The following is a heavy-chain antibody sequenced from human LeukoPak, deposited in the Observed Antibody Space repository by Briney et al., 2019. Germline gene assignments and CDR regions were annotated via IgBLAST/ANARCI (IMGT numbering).Heavy chain of an antibody. CDR1: GFTFSSYG. D-gene: IGHD3-22*01. CDR3: AKDINDSSGWDAFDI. J-gene: IGHJ3*02. Sequence: GGSLRLSCAASGFTFSSYGMSWVRQAPGKGLEWVSAISGSGGSTYYADSVKGRFTISRDNSKNTLYLQMNSLRAEDTAVYYCAKDINDSSGWDAFDIWGQGTMVTVSS. V-gene: IGHV3-23*01. CDR2: ISGSGGST.